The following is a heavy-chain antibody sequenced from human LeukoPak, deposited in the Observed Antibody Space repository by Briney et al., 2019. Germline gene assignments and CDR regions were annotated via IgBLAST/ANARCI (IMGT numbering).Heavy chain of an antibody. CDR3: ARVNYGGFDY. J-gene: IGHJ4*02. CDR1: GGSFSGYY. V-gene: IGHV4-59*01. CDR2: IYYSGST. Sequence: KPSETLSLTCAVYGGSFSGYYWSWIRQPPGKGLEWIGYIYYSGSTNYNSSLKSRATISVDTSKNQFSLKLSSVTAADTAVYYCARVNYGGFDYWGQGTLVTVSS. D-gene: IGHD4-23*01.